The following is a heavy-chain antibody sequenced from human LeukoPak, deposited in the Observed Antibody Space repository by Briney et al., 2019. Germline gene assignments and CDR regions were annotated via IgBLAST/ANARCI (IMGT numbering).Heavy chain of an antibody. CDR2: ISRSGDSL. CDR3: AREVVIFPDYYYYGMDV. Sequence: GGTLRLSCAASGFPFRDYYMTWIRQAPGKGLEWISYISRSGDSLYYADSVEGRFTISRDNAKNSLFLEMNSLRADDTAVYYCAREVVIFPDYYYYGMDVWGQGTTVTVSS. J-gene: IGHJ6*02. V-gene: IGHV3-11*01. D-gene: IGHD3-9*01. CDR1: GFPFRDYY.